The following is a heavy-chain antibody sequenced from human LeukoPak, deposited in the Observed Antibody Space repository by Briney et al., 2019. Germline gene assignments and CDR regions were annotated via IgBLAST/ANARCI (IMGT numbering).Heavy chain of an antibody. CDR1: GGSISSSSYY. CDR3: ARRSYYDSSGYYDY. D-gene: IGHD3-22*01. J-gene: IGHJ4*02. Sequence: SETLSLTCTVSGGSISSSSYYWGWLRQPPGKGLEWIGSIYYSGSTYYNPSPKSPFTISVDTSKNQFSLKLSSVTAADTAVYYCARRSYYDSSGYYDYWGQGTLVTVSS. CDR2: IYYSGST. V-gene: IGHV4-39*01.